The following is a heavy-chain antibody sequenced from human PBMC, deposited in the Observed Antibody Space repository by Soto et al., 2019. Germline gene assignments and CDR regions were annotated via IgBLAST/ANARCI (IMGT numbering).Heavy chain of an antibody. Sequence: QITLKESGPTEVKPTETLALTCTFSGFSLATKGVGVGWVRQPPGGALEWIAVIYWDDDRRYNPSLEARLRITKDTSNNQVVLTMTDMDFVDTAPFYCAHLTITYGGVVGDESFDVWGQGAVVTVSS. CDR2: IYWDDDR. V-gene: IGHV2-5*02. J-gene: IGHJ3*01. CDR1: GFSLATKGVG. D-gene: IGHD3-16*02. CDR3: AHLTITYGGVVGDESFDV.